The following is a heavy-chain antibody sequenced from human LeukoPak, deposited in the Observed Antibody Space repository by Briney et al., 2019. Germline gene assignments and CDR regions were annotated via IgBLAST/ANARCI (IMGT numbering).Heavy chain of an antibody. V-gene: IGHV3-53*01. CDR3: ARVFPIFGAKRSGRVDAFDI. D-gene: IGHD1-1*01. CDR1: GFTVSSNY. Sequence: GGSLRLSCAASGFTVSSNYMSWVRQAPGKGLEWFSVIYSGGSTYYADSVKGRFTISRDNSKNTLYLQMNSLRAEDTAVYYCARVFPIFGAKRSGRVDAFDIWGQGTMVTVSS. CDR2: IYSGGST. J-gene: IGHJ3*02.